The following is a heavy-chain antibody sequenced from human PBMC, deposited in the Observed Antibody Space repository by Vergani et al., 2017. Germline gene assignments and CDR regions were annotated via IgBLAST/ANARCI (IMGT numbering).Heavy chain of an antibody. CDR1: GGPISSSRHY. V-gene: IGHV4-39*01. D-gene: IGHD3-10*01. CDR3: ARHVLLWFGQLLPENWYDP. Sequence: QLQLQESGPGLVKPSETLSLTCTVSGGPISSSRHYWGWIRQPPGNGLEWIGSIYYSGSTYYNPSLKSRATISGDTSKNQFSLKLSSVTAADTAVYYCARHVLLWFGQLLPENWYDPWDRGTLVTASS. J-gene: IGHJ5*02. CDR2: IYYSGST.